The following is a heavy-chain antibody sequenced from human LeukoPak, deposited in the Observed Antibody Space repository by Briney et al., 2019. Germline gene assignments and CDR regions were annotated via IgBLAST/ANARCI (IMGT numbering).Heavy chain of an antibody. D-gene: IGHD3-22*01. CDR3: ARGTRRHYDGSGYYYGEFDS. V-gene: IGHV4-59*01. Sequence: SETLSLTCTVSDDSIKSYFWTWIRQSPGKGMEWIGYVFYSGSTSYNPSLRSRLTMSVDTSKSQFSLNLNSVTTADTAMYYCARGTRRHYDGSGYYYGEFDSWGQGILVTVSS. J-gene: IGHJ4*02. CDR1: DDSIKSYF. CDR2: VFYSGST.